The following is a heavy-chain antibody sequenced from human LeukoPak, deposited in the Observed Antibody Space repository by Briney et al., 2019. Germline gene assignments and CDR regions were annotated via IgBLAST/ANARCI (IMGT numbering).Heavy chain of an antibody. CDR1: GGTFSSYA. CDR3: ASRRWGVVVPADSFDP. J-gene: IGHJ5*02. CDR2: IIPIFGTA. D-gene: IGHD2-2*01. Sequence: SVKVSCKASGGTFSSYAISWVRQAPGQGLEWMGRIIPIFGTANYAQKFQGRVTITTDESTSTAYMELSSLRSEDTAVYYCASRRWGVVVPADSFDPWGQGTLVTVSS. V-gene: IGHV1-69*05.